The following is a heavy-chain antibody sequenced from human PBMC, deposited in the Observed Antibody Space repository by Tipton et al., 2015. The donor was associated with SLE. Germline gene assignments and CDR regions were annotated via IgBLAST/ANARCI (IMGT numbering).Heavy chain of an antibody. D-gene: IGHD6-19*01. J-gene: IGHJ3*02. CDR1: GYTFTGYY. Sequence: QVQLVQSGAEEKKPGASVKVSCKASGYTFTGYYMHWVRQAPGQGLEWMGWINPNSGGTNYAQKFQGRVTMTRDTSISTAYMELSRLRSDDAAVYYCARDAAVVGSGAFDIWGQGTMVTVSS. V-gene: IGHV1-2*02. CDR2: INPNSGGT. CDR3: ARDAAVVGSGAFDI.